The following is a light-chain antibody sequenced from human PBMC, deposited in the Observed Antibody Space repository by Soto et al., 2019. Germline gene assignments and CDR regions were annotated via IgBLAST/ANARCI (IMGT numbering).Light chain of an antibody. Sequence: QSLLTQPHSASGTPGQRVTISCSGSSSNIGTSSVHWFQQLPGTAPKLLISTTNQRPSGVPERFSGSKSGTSASLAISGLQSEDEAFYYCAAWDGSLNGHVFGTGTKVT. CDR3: AAWDGSLNGHV. V-gene: IGLV1-44*01. CDR1: SSNIGTSS. J-gene: IGLJ1*01. CDR2: TTN.